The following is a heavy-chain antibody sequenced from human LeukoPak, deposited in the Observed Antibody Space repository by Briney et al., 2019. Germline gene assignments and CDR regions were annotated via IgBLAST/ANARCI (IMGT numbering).Heavy chain of an antibody. J-gene: IGHJ6*03. CDR3: ARAFWYYYYMDV. Sequence: SETLSLTCTVSGGSISSSSYYWGWIRQPPGKGLEWIGSIYYSGSTYYNPSLKSRVTISVDTSKNQFPLKLSSVTAADTAVYYCARAFWYYYYMDVWGKGTTVTVSS. CDR2: IYYSGST. CDR1: GGSISSSSYY. D-gene: IGHD3-3*01. V-gene: IGHV4-39*01.